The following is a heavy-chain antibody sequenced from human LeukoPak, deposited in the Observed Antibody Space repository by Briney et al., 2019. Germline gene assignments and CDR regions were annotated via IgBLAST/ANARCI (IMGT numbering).Heavy chain of an antibody. V-gene: IGHV3-30-3*01. CDR2: ISYDGSNK. J-gene: IGHJ4*02. Sequence: GGSLRLSCAASGFTFSSYAMSWVRQAPGKGLEWVAVISYDGSNKYYADSVKGRFTISRDNSKNTLYLQMNSLRAEDTAVYYCARDIEVVVVPAAIPIPFDYWGQGTLVTVSS. CDR1: GFTFSSYA. CDR3: ARDIEVVVVPAAIPIPFDY. D-gene: IGHD2-2*02.